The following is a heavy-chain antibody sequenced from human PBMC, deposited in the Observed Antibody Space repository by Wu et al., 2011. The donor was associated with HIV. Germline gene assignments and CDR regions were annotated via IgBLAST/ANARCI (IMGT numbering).Heavy chain of an antibody. CDR1: GYTFTSYD. D-gene: IGHD1-14*01. CDR3: ARDAPTGNPHFDY. V-gene: IGHV1-46*01. CDR2: INPYADSA. Sequence: QLVQSGAEVKKPGASVKVSCKASGYTFTSYDINWVRQATGQGLEWVGLINPYADSAKYAQKFQGRVTMTRDTSTSTVYMELSSLRSEDTAVYYCARDAPTGNPHFDYWGQGTLVTVSS. J-gene: IGHJ4*02.